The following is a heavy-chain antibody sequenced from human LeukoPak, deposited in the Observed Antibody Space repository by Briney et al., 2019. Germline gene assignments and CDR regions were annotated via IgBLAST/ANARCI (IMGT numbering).Heavy chain of an antibody. D-gene: IGHD4-17*01. J-gene: IGHJ4*02. V-gene: IGHV4-59*08. CDR3: ARHTVATGYYFDF. CDR2: ISYSGST. CDR1: GGSISSYY. Sequence: SETLSLTCTVSGGSISSYYWSWIRQPPGKGLEWIGYISYSGSTKHNPSLKSRVTMSVDTSKNQFSLRLTSVTAADTAVYYCARHTVATGYYFDFWGQGALVTVSS.